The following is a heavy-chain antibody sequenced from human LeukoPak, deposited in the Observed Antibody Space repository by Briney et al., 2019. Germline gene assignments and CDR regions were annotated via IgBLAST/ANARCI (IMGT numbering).Heavy chain of an antibody. CDR2: IIPILGIA. CDR1: GGTFSSYA. CDR3: ARDLGYNWNYWFDP. Sequence: SVKVSCKASGGTFSSYAISWVRQAPGQGLEWMGRIIPILGIANYAQKFQGRVTITADKSTSTAYMELSSLRSEDTAVYYCARDLGYNWNYWFDPWGKGTLVTVSS. J-gene: IGHJ5*02. D-gene: IGHD1-7*01. V-gene: IGHV1-69*04.